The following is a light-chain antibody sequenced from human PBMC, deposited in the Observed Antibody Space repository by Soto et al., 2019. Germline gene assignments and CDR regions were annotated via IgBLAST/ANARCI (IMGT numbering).Light chain of an antibody. Sequence: EIVLTQSPGTLSLSPGERASLSCRASQSVGSSHLAWYQQKPGQAPRLLSYDASSRATGIPDRFSGSGSGRDFNLTISRLEPEDFAVFYCQQYGSTPRTFGQGTKVEIK. CDR3: QQYGSTPRT. J-gene: IGKJ1*01. CDR2: DAS. CDR1: QSVGSSH. V-gene: IGKV3-20*01.